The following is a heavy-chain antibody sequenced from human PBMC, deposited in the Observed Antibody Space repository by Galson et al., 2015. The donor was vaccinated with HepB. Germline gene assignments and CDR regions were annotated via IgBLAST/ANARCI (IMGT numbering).Heavy chain of an antibody. CDR1: GFTFSSYG. V-gene: IGHV3-33*01. Sequence: SLRLSCAASGFTFSSYGMHWVRQAPGKGLEWVAVIWYDGSNKYYADSVKGRFTISRDNSKNTLYLQMNSLRAEDTAVYYCARVPPDIAVAGPVDYWGQGTLVTVSS. CDR2: IWYDGSNK. CDR3: ARVPPDIAVAGPVDY. D-gene: IGHD6-19*01. J-gene: IGHJ4*02.